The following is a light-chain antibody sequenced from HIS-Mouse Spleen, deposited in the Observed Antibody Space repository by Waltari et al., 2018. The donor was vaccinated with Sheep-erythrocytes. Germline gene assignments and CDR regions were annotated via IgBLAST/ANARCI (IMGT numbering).Light chain of an antibody. CDR2: DVS. CDR3: CSYAGSYTFVV. CDR1: SSDVGGYNY. Sequence: QSALTPPRSVSGSPGQPVTLPRTGTSSDVGGYNYVSWYQQPPGTAPKLMIYDVSKRPSGVPDRFSGSKSGNTASLTISGLQAEDEADYYCCSYAGSYTFVVFGGGTKLTVL. J-gene: IGLJ2*01. V-gene: IGLV2-11*01.